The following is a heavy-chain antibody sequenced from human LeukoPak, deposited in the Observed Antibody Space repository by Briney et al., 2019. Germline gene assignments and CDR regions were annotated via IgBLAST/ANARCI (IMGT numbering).Heavy chain of an antibody. V-gene: IGHV3-23*01. Sequence: GGSLRLSCAASGFTFSAYPMGWVRQAPGKGLQWLSGISASGDVTFHADRVKGRFAISRDNSKNTLYLQMTGLRAGDTAEYYCAKSLFTSATGTGRAFHIWGQGTMVTVSS. CDR1: GFTFSAYP. D-gene: IGHD1-1*01. CDR2: ISASGDVT. CDR3: AKSLFTSATGTGRAFHI. J-gene: IGHJ3*02.